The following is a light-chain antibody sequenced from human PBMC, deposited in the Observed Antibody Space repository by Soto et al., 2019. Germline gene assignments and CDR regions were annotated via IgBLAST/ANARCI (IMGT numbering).Light chain of an antibody. CDR3: QQYGSSPLIS. CDR2: GAS. Sequence: EIVLTQSPGTLSLSPGERATLSCRASQSVSISSLAWYQQKPGQAPRLLIYGASSRATGIPDRFSGSGSGTAFTLTISRLEPEDFAVYSCQQYGSSPLISFGQGTRLEI. V-gene: IGKV3-20*01. J-gene: IGKJ5*01. CDR1: QSVSISS.